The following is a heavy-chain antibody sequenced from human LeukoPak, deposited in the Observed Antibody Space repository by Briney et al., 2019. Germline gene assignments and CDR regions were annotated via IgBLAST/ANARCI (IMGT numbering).Heavy chain of an antibody. CDR2: IYYSGTT. CDR1: GGSISSYY. D-gene: IGHD6-19*01. J-gene: IGHJ5*02. V-gene: IGHV4-39*07. Sequence: PSETLSLTCTVSGGSISSYYWSWIRQPPGEGLEWIGSIYYSGTTYFNSSLKSRVTISVERSKNHFSLKLSSLTVPDTARYYCARVYSSTHNWFDTWGQGIQVTVSS. CDR3: ARVYSSTHNWFDT.